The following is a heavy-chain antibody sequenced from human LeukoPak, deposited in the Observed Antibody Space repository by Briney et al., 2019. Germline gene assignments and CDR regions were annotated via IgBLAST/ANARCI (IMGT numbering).Heavy chain of an antibody. CDR1: GFTFSSYW. J-gene: IGHJ4*02. CDR2: IRHDGGGT. CDR3: ATANTYYDILTVYYSVSDALSVQYFDY. Sequence: GGSLRLSCAASGFTFSSYWMSWVRQAPGKGLEWVSTIRHDGGGTYYVDSVKGRFTISRDNAKNTLYLQMHSLRAEDTAVYYCATANTYYDILTVYYSVSDALSVQYFDYWGQGTLVTVSS. V-gene: IGHV3-7*01. D-gene: IGHD3-9*01.